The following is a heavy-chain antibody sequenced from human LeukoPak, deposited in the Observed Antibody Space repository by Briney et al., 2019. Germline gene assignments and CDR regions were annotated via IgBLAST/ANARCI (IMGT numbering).Heavy chain of an antibody. CDR3: ARDGWDTAMVKSDY. CDR2: ISSSSSYI. D-gene: IGHD5-18*01. J-gene: IGHJ4*02. CDR1: GFTFSSYS. V-gene: IGHV3-21*01. Sequence: GGSLRLSCAASGFTFSSYSMNWVRQAPGKGLEWVSSISSSSSYIYYADSVKGRFTISRDNAKNSLYLQMNSLRAEDTAVYYCARDGWDTAMVKSDYWGQGTLVTVSS.